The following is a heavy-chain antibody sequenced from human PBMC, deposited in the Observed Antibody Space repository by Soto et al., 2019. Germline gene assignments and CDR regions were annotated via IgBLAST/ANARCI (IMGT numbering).Heavy chain of an antibody. Sequence: GGSLRLSCAASGFTFSTYAMSWVRQAPGKGLEWVSAISGSGGGTYYADSVKGRFTISRDNSKSTLYLQMNSLRAEDTAVYYCVKGGGPPTYYFDYWGQGTLVTVSS. D-gene: IGHD3-16*01. J-gene: IGHJ4*02. CDR3: VKGGGPPTYYFDY. CDR2: ISGSGGGT. V-gene: IGHV3-23*01. CDR1: GFTFSTYA.